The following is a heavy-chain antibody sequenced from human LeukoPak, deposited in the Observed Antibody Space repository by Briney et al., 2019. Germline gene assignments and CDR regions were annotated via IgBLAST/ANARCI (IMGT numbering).Heavy chain of an antibody. CDR2: IYHSGST. CDR1: GYSISSGYY. Sequence: SETLSLTCTVSGYSISSGYYWGWIRQPPGKGLEWIGSIYHSGSTYYNPSLKSRVTISVDTSKNQFSLKLGSVTAADTAVYYCARESIAAAGAAFDIWGQGTMVTVSS. J-gene: IGHJ3*02. CDR3: ARESIAAAGAAFDI. V-gene: IGHV4-38-2*02. D-gene: IGHD6-13*01.